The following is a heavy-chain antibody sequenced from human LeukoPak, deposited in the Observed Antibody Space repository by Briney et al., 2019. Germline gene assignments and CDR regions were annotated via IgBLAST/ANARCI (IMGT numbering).Heavy chain of an antibody. CDR2: IKSKTDGGTT. V-gene: IGHV3-15*01. CDR3: TTLQMYYYDSSGYYFFDY. CDR1: GFTFNNAW. J-gene: IGHJ4*02. D-gene: IGHD3-22*01. Sequence: GGSLRLSCAASGFTFNNAWMNWVRQAPGKELEWVGRIKSKTDGGTTEYAAPVRGRFTISRDDSRNTLHLQMNSLKTEDTAVYYCTTLQMYYYDSSGYYFFDYWGQGTLVTVSS.